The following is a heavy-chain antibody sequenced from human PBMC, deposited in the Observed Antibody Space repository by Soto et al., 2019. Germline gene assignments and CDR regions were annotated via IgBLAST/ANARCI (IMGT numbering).Heavy chain of an antibody. D-gene: IGHD3-3*01. Sequence: PGGSLRLSCAASGFTFRSYAMSWVRQAPGKGLEWVSAISGSGGSTYYADSVKGRFTISRDNSKNTLYLQMNSLRAEDTAVYYCAKDHTIFGVVIGLFDYWGQGTLVNVSS. V-gene: IGHV3-23*01. CDR1: GFTFRSYA. CDR3: AKDHTIFGVVIGLFDY. J-gene: IGHJ4*02. CDR2: ISGSGGST.